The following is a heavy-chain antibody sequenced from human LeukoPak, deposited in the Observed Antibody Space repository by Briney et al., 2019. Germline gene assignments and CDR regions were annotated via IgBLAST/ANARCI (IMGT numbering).Heavy chain of an antibody. CDR2: INHSGST. D-gene: IGHD3-22*01. Sequence: PSETLSLTCTVSGYSISSGYYWSWIRQPPGKGLEWIGEINHSGSTNYNPSLKSRVTISVDTSKNQFSLKLSSVTAADTAVYYCARRNYYDYLDAFDIWGQGTMVTVSS. J-gene: IGHJ3*02. CDR1: GYSISSGYY. V-gene: IGHV4-38-2*02. CDR3: ARRNYYDYLDAFDI.